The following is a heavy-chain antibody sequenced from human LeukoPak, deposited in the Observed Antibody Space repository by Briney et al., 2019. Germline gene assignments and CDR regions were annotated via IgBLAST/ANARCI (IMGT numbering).Heavy chain of an antibody. CDR2: ISYDGSNK. D-gene: IGHD3-22*01. CDR3: AKDWYYDSSGDPYYYYYGMDV. Sequence: PGRSLRLSCAASGFTFSSYGMHWVRQAPGKGLEWVAVISYDGSNKYYADSVKGRFTISRDNSKNTLYLQMNSLRAEDTAVYYCAKDWYYDSSGDPYYYYYGMDVWGQGTTVTVSS. J-gene: IGHJ6*02. V-gene: IGHV3-30*18. CDR1: GFTFSSYG.